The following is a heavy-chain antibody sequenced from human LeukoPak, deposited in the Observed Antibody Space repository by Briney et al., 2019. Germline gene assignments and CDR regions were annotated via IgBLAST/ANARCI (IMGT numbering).Heavy chain of an antibody. V-gene: IGHV1-2*02. CDR2: INPNSGGT. D-gene: IGHD6-13*01. Sequence: ASVKVSCKASGYTFTGYYMHWVRQAPGQGLEWMGWINPNSGGTNYAQKFQGRVTMTRDTSISTAYMELSRLRSDDTAVYYCAREAHSSSWLVMYNWFDPWGQGTLVTVSS. J-gene: IGHJ5*02. CDR3: AREAHSSSWLVMYNWFDP. CDR1: GYTFTGYY.